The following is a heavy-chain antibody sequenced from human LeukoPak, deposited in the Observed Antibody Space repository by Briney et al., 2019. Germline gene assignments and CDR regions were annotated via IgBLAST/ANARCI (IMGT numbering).Heavy chain of an antibody. V-gene: IGHV5-51*01. CDR1: GYSFTSYW. J-gene: IGHJ4*02. Sequence: GESLKISCKASGYSFTSYWIGWVRQMPGKGLEWMGIIYPGDSDTRYSPSFQGQVTISADKSISTAYLQWSSLKASDTAMYYCARYARGYSYGLSFDYWGQGTLVTVSS. CDR3: ARYARGYSYGLSFDY. CDR2: IYPGDSDT. D-gene: IGHD5-18*01.